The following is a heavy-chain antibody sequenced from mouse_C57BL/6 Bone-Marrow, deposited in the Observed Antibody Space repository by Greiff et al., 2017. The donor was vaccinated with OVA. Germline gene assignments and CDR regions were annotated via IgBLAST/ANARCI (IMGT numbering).Heavy chain of an antibody. V-gene: IGHV3-8*01. CDR2: ISYSGST. D-gene: IGHD1-1*01. Sequence: EVKLMESGPGLAKPSQTLSLTCSVTGYSITSAYWNWIRKFPGNKLEYMGYISYSGSTYYNPSLKSRISITRDTSKNQYYLQLNSVTTEDTATYYCARWLLRYRYFDVWGTGTTVTVSS. CDR3: ARWLLRYRYFDV. J-gene: IGHJ1*03. CDR1: GYSITSAY.